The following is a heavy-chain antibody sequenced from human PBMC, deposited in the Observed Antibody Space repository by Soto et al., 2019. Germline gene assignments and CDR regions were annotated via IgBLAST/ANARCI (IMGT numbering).Heavy chain of an antibody. Sequence: QVRLVQSGAEVKKPGSSMKVSCKASGGSFNSDSMTWVRQAPGQGLEWMERILPLFAKTTYAQQFQGRVTITADKATSTVYMELNSLTSQDTAVYYCARDRAYGSLDYWGQGTLVAVSS. J-gene: IGHJ4*02. CDR1: GGSFNSDS. D-gene: IGHD3-16*01. V-gene: IGHV1-69*08. CDR3: ARDRAYGSLDY. CDR2: ILPLFAKT.